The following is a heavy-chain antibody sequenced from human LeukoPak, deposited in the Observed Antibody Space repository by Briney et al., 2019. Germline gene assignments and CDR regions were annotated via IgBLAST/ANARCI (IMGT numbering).Heavy chain of an antibody. CDR2: INPNSGGT. J-gene: IGHJ5*02. CDR3: AREYYDYVWGSYKRFDP. CDR1: GYTFTGYY. D-gene: IGHD3-16*01. V-gene: IGHV1-2*02. Sequence: ASVKVSCKASGYTFTGYYMHWVRQAPGQGLEWMGWINPNSGGTNYAQKFQGRVTMTRDTSISTACMELSRLRSDDTAVYYCAREYYDYVWGSYKRFDPWGQGTLVTVSS.